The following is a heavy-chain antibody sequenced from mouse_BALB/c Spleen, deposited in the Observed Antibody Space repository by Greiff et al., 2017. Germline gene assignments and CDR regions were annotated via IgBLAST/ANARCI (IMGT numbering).Heavy chain of an antibody. CDR1: GYTFTSYW. Sequence: VKLQQSGAELAKPGASVKMSCKASGYTFTSYWMHWVKQRPGQGLEWIGYINPSTGYTEYNQKFKGKATFTADTSSNTAYMQLSSLTSEDSAVYYCARSGYGSSGDYWGQGTTLTVSS. D-gene: IGHD1-1*01. J-gene: IGHJ2*01. CDR2: INPSTGYT. CDR3: ARSGYGSSGDY. V-gene: IGHV1-7*01.